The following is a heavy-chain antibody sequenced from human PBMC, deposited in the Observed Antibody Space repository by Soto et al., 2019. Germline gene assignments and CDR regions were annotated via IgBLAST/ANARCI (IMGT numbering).Heavy chain of an antibody. V-gene: IGHV3-30*18. J-gene: IGHJ4*02. Sequence: GSLRLSCGASGFTFSDYGMHWVRQAPGKGLEWVAVISYDGSNKFYADSVKGRFTISRDNSKSTLYLQLNSLRAEDTAVYYCAKSGGYEGPDFDYCGQGTLVTVSS. CDR3: AKSGGYEGPDFDY. CDR2: ISYDGSNK. D-gene: IGHD5-12*01. CDR1: GFTFSDYG.